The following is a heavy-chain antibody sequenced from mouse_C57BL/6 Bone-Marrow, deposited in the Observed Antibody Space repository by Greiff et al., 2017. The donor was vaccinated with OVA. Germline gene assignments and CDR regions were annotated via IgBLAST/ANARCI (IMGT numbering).Heavy chain of an antibody. CDR1: GFTFSDYG. Sequence: EVKLQESGGGLVKPGGSLKLSCAASGFTFSDYGMHWVRQAPEKGLEWVAYISSGSSTIYYADTVKGRFTISRDNAKNTLFLQMTSLRSEDTAMYYGARRYYYGSSFDYWGQGTTLTVSS. CDR3: ARRYYYGSSFDY. V-gene: IGHV5-17*01. J-gene: IGHJ2*01. CDR2: ISSGSSTI. D-gene: IGHD1-1*01.